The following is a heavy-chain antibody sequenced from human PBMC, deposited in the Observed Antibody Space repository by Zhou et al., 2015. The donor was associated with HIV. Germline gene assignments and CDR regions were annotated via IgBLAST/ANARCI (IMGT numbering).Heavy chain of an antibody. Sequence: HVQLVQSGAEVKKPGASVKVSCQASGYTFNTYAISWVRQAPGQGLEWMGWISTRNGNTNYAQKFQGRVTMTTDTSTSTAYMELRSLRSDDTAVYYCAREGYISSSNWFDPWGQGTLVTVSS. CDR3: AREGYISSSNWFDP. V-gene: IGHV1-18*01. J-gene: IGHJ5*02. D-gene: IGHD6-13*01. CDR1: GYTFNTYA. CDR2: ISTRNGNT.